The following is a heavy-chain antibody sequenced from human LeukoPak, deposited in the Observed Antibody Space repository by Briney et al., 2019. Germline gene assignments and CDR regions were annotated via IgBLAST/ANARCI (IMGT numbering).Heavy chain of an antibody. CDR2: ISSSGSTI. CDR3: ARDRSSGWYEYAFDI. Sequence: GGSLRLSCAASGFTFSSYEMNWVRQAPGKGLEWVSYISSSGSTIYCADSVKGRFTISRDNAKNSLYLQMNSLRAEDTAVYYCARDRSSGWYEYAFDIWGQGTMVTISS. J-gene: IGHJ3*02. D-gene: IGHD6-19*01. CDR1: GFTFSSYE. V-gene: IGHV3-48*03.